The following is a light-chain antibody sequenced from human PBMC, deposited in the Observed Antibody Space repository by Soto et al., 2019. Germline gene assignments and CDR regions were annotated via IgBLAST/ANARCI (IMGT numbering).Light chain of an antibody. CDR2: GAS. J-gene: IGKJ4*01. Sequence: EIVLTQSPGTLSLSPGERATLSCRASQSISSSHLAWYQQKPGQAPSLLIYGASNRATVVSDRFSDSGSGTDFTITISRLEPEDFAVYYCHQFGSSPLTFGGGTKVEI. V-gene: IGKV3-20*01. CDR3: HQFGSSPLT. CDR1: QSISSSH.